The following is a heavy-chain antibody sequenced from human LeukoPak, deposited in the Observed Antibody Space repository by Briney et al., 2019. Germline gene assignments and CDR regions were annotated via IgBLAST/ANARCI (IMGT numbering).Heavy chain of an antibody. V-gene: IGHV1-24*01. Sequence: ASVKVSCKVSGYTLTELSMHWVRQAPGKGLEWMGGFDPEDGETIYAQKFQGRVTMTEDTSTDTAYMELSSLRSEDTAVYYCATDRLPHDYSNSQPLGYWGQGTLVTVSS. D-gene: IGHD4-11*01. CDR2: FDPEDGET. J-gene: IGHJ4*02. CDR3: ATDRLPHDYSNSQPLGY. CDR1: GYTLTELS.